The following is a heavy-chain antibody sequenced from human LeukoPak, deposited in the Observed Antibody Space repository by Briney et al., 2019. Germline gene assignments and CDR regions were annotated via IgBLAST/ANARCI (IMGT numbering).Heavy chain of an antibody. CDR3: ARDSGYYYYYYMDV. D-gene: IGHD3-10*01. Sequence: SETLSLTCTVSGGSISSYYWSWIRQPPGKGLEWIGYIYYSGSTNYNPSLKSRVTISVDTSKNQFSLKLSSVTAADTAVYYRARDSGYYYYYYMDVWGKGTTVTISS. CDR2: IYYSGST. CDR1: GGSISSYY. V-gene: IGHV4-59*12. J-gene: IGHJ6*03.